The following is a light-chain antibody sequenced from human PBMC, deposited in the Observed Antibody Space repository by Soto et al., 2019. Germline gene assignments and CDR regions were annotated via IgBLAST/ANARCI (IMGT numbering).Light chain of an antibody. Sequence: EIVLTQTPATLSLSPGERATLSCRAGQSVSNYLAWYQQKPGQAPRLLIYDASNRATGIPARFSGSGSGTDFTLTISSLEPEDFAVYYCQQRSIWPLTFGQGTRLEIK. CDR3: QQRSIWPLT. J-gene: IGKJ5*01. CDR2: DAS. V-gene: IGKV3-11*01. CDR1: QSVSNY.